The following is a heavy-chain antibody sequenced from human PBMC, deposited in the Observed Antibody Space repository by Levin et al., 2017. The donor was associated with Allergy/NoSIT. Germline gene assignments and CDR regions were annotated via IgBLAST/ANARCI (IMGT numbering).Heavy chain of an antibody. V-gene: IGHV4-61*02. J-gene: IGHJ4*02. CDR3: ARAEVGSEH. CDR2: IYSSGSA. D-gene: IGHD3-10*01. Sequence: PSETLSLTCKVSGGSISSGSYYWSWNRQPAAKGLEWIGRIYSSGSANYNPSLKSRVTISVDTSKNQFSLKLSSVTAADTAVYYCARAEVGSEHWGQGTLVTVSS. CDR1: GGSISSGSYY.